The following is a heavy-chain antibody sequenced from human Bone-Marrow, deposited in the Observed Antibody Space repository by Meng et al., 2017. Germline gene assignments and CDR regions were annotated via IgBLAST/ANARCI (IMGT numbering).Heavy chain of an antibody. D-gene: IGHD6-13*01. V-gene: IGHV3-66*02. CDR1: GFTVSSNY. J-gene: IGHJ4*02. Sequence: VQLGDAGWGLVRPGGSLGLSCAASGFTVSSNYMSWVRQAPGKELEWVSVIYSGGSTYYADSVKGRFTISRDNSKNTLYLQMNSLRAEDTAVYYCARGAGIFGGQGTLVTVSS. CDR3: ARGAGIF. CDR2: IYSGGST.